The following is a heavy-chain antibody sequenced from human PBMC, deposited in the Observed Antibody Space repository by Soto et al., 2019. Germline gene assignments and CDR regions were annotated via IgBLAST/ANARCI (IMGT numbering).Heavy chain of an antibody. Sequence: ASVKVSCKVSGYTLTELSMHWVRQAPGKGLEWMGGFDPEDGETIYAQKFQGRVTMTEDTSTDTAYMELSSLRSEDTAVYYCATDVRSSGWYGPDYWGQGTLVTVSS. V-gene: IGHV1-24*01. CDR3: ATDVRSSGWYGPDY. CDR1: GYTLTELS. D-gene: IGHD6-19*01. J-gene: IGHJ4*02. CDR2: FDPEDGET.